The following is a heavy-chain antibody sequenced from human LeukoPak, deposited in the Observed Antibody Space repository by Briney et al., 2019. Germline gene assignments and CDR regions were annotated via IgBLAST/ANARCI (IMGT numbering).Heavy chain of an antibody. J-gene: IGHJ4*02. D-gene: IGHD3-3*01. CDR1: GFTFSSYS. Sequence: GGSLRLSCAGSGFTFSSYSMIWVRQAPGKGLEWVSYISSSGSTIYYADSVKGRFTISRDNAKNSLYLQMNSLRADDTAVYYCAKVINSGYYYYFDYWGQGTLVTVSS. CDR3: AKVINSGYYYYFDY. V-gene: IGHV3-48*04. CDR2: ISSSGSTI.